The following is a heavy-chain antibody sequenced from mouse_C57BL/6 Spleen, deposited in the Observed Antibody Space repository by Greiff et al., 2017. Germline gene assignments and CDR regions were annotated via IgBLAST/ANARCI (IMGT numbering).Heavy chain of an antibody. CDR3: ARTPYYGNSRWYFDV. CDR2: LYPGDGDT. Sequence: VQGVESGAELVKPGASVKISCKASGYAFSSYWMNWVKQRPGKGLEWIGQLYPGDGDTNYNGKFQGKATLTADKSSSTAYMQLSSLTSEDSAVYFCARTPYYGNSRWYFDVWGTGTTVTVSS. J-gene: IGHJ1*03. V-gene: IGHV1-80*01. D-gene: IGHD2-10*01. CDR1: GYAFSSYW.